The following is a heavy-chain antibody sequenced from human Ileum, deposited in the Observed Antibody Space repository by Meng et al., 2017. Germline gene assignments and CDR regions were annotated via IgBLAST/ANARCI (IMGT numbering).Heavy chain of an antibody. J-gene: IGHJ5*02. CDR1: GLPVGHLA. V-gene: IGHV3-23*01. D-gene: IGHD2-15*01. Sequence: WGSAEVSSGPGGSLVPAGAASGLPVGHLARGWVRLAPGKGLEWVALINGGGEYNYHAESVRGRFIIFRDNVKNTLDLQMDSLSAEDTAFYCCAKADWIVVSWFDPWGQGILVTVSS. CDR3: AKADWIVVSWFDP. CDR2: INGGGEYN.